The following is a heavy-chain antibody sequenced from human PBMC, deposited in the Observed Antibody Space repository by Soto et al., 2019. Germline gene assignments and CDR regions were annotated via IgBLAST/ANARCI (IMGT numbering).Heavy chain of an antibody. Sequence: GGSLRLSCAASGFTFSSYAMHWVRQAPGKGLEWVAVISYDGSNKYYADSVKGRFTISRDNSKNTLYLQMNSLRAEDTAVYYCAREHYYDSSGPLDYWGQGTLVTVSS. J-gene: IGHJ4*02. CDR3: AREHYYDSSGPLDY. CDR1: GFTFSSYA. V-gene: IGHV3-30-3*01. D-gene: IGHD3-22*01. CDR2: ISYDGSNK.